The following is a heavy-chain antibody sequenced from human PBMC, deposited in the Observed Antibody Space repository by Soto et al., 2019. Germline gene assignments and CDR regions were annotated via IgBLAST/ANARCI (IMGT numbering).Heavy chain of an antibody. CDR3: ARDSSRKTWIQLWSQSRYYGMDV. CDR1: GFTFISYS. D-gene: IGHD5-18*01. CDR2: ISSSSSTI. V-gene: IGHV3-48*02. Sequence: QPGGSLRLSCAASGFTFISYSMNWVRQAPGKGLEWVSYISSSSSTIYYADSVKGRFTISRDNAKNSLYLQMNSLRDEDTAVYYCARDSSRKTWIQLWSQSRYYGMDVWGQGTTVTVSS. J-gene: IGHJ6*02.